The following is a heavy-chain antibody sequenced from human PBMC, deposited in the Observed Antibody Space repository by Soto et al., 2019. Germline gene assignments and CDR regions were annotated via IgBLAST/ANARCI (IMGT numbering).Heavy chain of an antibody. CDR3: ARELREHYYYYGMDV. D-gene: IGHD1-26*01. J-gene: IGHJ6*02. CDR1: GYTFTGYY. V-gene: IGHV1-2*04. CDR2: INPNSGGT. Sequence: ASVKVSCKASGYTFTGYYMHWVRQAPGHGLEWMGWINPNSGGTNYAQKFQGWVTMTRDTSISTAYMELSRLRSDDTAVYYCARELREHYYYYGMDVWGQGTTVTVSS.